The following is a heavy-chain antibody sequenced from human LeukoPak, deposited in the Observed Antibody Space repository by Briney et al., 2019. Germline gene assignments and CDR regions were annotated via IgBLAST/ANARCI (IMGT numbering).Heavy chain of an antibody. J-gene: IGHJ4*02. CDR3: ARAQYSYGHYYFDY. CDR2: INSGGSST. D-gene: IGHD5-18*01. Sequence: QPGGPLRISCAASGLTISSYWMHCVRQAPGKGLVWVSRINSGGSSTSYADSVKGRFTISRDNAKNTLYLQMNSLRAEDTAVYYCARAQYSYGHYYFDYWGQGTLVTVSS. V-gene: IGHV3-74*01. CDR1: GLTISSYW.